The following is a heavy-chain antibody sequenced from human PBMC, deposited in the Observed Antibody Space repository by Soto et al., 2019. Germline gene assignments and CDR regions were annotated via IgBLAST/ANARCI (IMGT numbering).Heavy chain of an antibody. J-gene: IGHJ3*02. V-gene: IGHV1-46*03. Sequence: QVQLVQSGAEVKKPGASVKVSCKASGYTFTSYYMHWVRQAPGQGLEWMGIINPSGGSTSYEQKFQGRVTMTRDTSTSTVYMELSNLRSEDTAVYYCARAGGPCSGGSCYANAFDIWGQGTMVTVSS. CDR1: GYTFTSYY. D-gene: IGHD2-15*01. CDR3: ARAGGPCSGGSCYANAFDI. CDR2: INPSGGST.